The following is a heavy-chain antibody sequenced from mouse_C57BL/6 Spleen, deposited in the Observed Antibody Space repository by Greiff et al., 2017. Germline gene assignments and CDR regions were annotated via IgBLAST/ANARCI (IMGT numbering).Heavy chain of an antibody. D-gene: IGHD2-4*01. CDR2: ISSGGSYT. Sequence: EVHLVESGGDLVKPGGSLKLSCAASGFTFSSYGMSWVRQTPDKRLEWVATISSGGSYTYYPDSVKGRFTISRDNAKNTLYLQMSSLKSEDTAMYYCARRGDYDEEAWFAYWGQGTLVTVSA. J-gene: IGHJ3*01. CDR1: GFTFSSYG. V-gene: IGHV5-6*01. CDR3: ARRGDYDEEAWFAY.